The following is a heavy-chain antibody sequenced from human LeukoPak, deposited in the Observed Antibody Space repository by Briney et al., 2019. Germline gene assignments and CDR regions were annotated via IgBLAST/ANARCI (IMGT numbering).Heavy chain of an antibody. V-gene: IGHV3-23*01. J-gene: IGHJ4*02. CDR3: ATGAYCDH. CDR2: ISGSGSGGST. Sequence: GGSLRLSCAASGFTFSSSAMSWVRQAPGKGLEWVSSISGSGSGGSTYYADSVKGRFTISRDNSKNTLYLQMNGLRAEDTAIYFCATGAYCDHWGQGTLVTVSS. CDR1: GFTFSSSA.